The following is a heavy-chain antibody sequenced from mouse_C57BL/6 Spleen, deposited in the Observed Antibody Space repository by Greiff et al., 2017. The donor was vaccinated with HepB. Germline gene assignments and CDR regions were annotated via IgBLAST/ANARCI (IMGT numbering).Heavy chain of an antibody. V-gene: IGHV3-6*01. CDR1: GYSITSGYY. Sequence: ESGPGLVKPSQSLSLTCSVTGYSITSGYYWNWIRQFPGNKLEWMGYISYDGSNNYNPSLKNRISITRDTSKNQFFLKLNSVTTEDTATYYCAREVYYYGSSYGFDYWGQGTTLTVSS. J-gene: IGHJ2*01. D-gene: IGHD1-1*01. CDR2: ISYDGSN. CDR3: AREVYYYGSSYGFDY.